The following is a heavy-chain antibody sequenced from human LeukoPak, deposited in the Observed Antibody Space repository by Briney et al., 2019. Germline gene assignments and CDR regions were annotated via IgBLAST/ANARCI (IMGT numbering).Heavy chain of an antibody. V-gene: IGHV3-23*01. Sequence: PGGSLRLSCAASGFTFSSYGMSWVRQAPGKGLEWVSAISGSGGSTYYADSVKGRFTISRDNSKNTLYLQMNSLRAEDTAVYYCAKGGITMVRGVRYYYYYMDVWGKGTTVTISS. CDR2: ISGSGGST. D-gene: IGHD3-10*01. CDR1: GFTFSSYG. CDR3: AKGGITMVRGVRYYYYYMDV. J-gene: IGHJ6*03.